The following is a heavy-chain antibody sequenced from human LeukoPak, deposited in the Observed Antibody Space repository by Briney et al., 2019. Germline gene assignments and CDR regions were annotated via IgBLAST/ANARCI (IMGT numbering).Heavy chain of an antibody. J-gene: IGHJ4*02. V-gene: IGHV1-69*13. CDR2: IIPIFGTA. CDR1: GGTFSSYA. CDR3: ARVAFDHYDSSGYYDY. D-gene: IGHD3-22*01. Sequence: GASVKVSCKASGGTFSSYAISWVRQAPGQGLEWMGGIIPIFGTANYAQKFQGRVTITADESTSTAYMELSSLRSEDTAVYYCARVAFDHYDSSGYYDYWGQGTLVTVSS.